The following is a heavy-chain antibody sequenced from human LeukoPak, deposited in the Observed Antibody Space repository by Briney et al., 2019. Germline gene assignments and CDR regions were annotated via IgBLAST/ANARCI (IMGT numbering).Heavy chain of an antibody. CDR3: ARDKYSTSSGTSSEFDY. CDR1: GYSITSGYY. J-gene: IGHJ4*02. Sequence: PSETLSLTCTVSGYSITSGYYWGWVRQPPGKGLEWIGSIYHSGSTYYDPSLKSRITILVDTSKNQFSLKLNSLTAADTAVYYCARDKYSTSSGTSSEFDYWGQGTLVTVSS. D-gene: IGHD6-6*01. V-gene: IGHV4-38-2*02. CDR2: IYHSGST.